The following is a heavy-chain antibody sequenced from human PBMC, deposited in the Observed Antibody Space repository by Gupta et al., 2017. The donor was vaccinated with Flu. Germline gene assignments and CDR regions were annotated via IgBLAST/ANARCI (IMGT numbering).Heavy chain of an antibody. D-gene: IGHD6-19*01. V-gene: IGHV4-59*08. CDR1: GGSISSYY. CDR2: IYYSGST. CDR3: ARLQWGSFSSGWYVGAYYFDY. Sequence: QVQLQESGPGLVKPSETLSLTCTVSGGSISSYYWSWIRQPPGKGLEWIGYIYYSGSTNYNPSLKSRVTISVDTSKNQFSLKLSSVTAEDTAVYYCARLQWGSFSSGWYVGAYYFDYWGQGTLVTVSS. J-gene: IGHJ4*02.